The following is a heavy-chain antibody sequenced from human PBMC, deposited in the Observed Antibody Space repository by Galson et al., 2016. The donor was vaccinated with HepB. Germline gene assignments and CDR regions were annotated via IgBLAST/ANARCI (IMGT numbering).Heavy chain of an antibody. V-gene: IGHV3-66*01. CDR3: VRDTAGGDVFDI. D-gene: IGHD1-26*01. Sequence: SLRLSCAASGVTVSNNYMSWVRQAPGRGLEWVSVIYSGGATYYADSVKGRFTISRDNAKSSLYLQMNNLRAEDTGVYYCVRDTAGGDVFDIWGQGTKVIVSS. J-gene: IGHJ3*02. CDR1: GVTVSNNY. CDR2: IYSGGAT.